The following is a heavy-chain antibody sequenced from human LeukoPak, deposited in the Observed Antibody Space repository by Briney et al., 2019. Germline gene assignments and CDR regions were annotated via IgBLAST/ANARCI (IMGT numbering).Heavy chain of an antibody. D-gene: IGHD2-15*01. V-gene: IGHV3-7*01. CDR2: IKQDGSEK. J-gene: IGHJ4*02. CDR3: ARDFCSGGSCLDY. CDR1: GFTFSSYW. Sequence: PGGSLRLSCAASGFTFSSYWMSWVRQAPGKGLEWVANIKQDGSEKYYVDSVKGRFTISRDNAKNSLYLQMNSLRAEDTAVYYCARDFCSGGSCLDYWGQGTLVTVSS.